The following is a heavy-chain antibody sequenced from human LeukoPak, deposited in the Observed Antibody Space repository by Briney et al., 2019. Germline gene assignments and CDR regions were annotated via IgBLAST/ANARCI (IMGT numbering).Heavy chain of an antibody. CDR1: GFTFDDYG. V-gene: IGHV3-20*04. J-gene: IGHJ4*02. D-gene: IGHD6-19*01. CDR2: INWNGGST. CDR3: ARDRASGWYRGDYDY. Sequence: GGSLRLSCAASGFTFDDYGMSWVRQAPGKGLEWVSGVSAINWNGGSTGYADSVKGRFTNSRDNAKNSLYLQMNSLRAEDTAFYFCARDRASGWYRGDYDYWGQGTLVTVSS.